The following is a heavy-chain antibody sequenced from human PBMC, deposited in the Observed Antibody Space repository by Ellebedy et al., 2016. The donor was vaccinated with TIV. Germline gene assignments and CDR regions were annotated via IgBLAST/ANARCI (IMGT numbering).Heavy chain of an antibody. CDR3: ARAPWTVTPLSFFSWFDP. CDR2: IKQDGSEK. V-gene: IGHV3-7*01. Sequence: GESLKISXAASGFTFSSYWMSWVRQAPGKGLEWVANIKQDGSEKYYVDSVKGRFTISRDNAKNSLYLQMNSLRAEDTAVYYCARAPWTVTPLSFFSWFDPWGQGTLVTVSS. D-gene: IGHD4-17*01. J-gene: IGHJ5*02. CDR1: GFTFSSYW.